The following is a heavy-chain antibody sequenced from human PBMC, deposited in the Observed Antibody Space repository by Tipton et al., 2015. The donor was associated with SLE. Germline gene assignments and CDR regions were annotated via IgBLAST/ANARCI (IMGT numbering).Heavy chain of an antibody. D-gene: IGHD1-26*01. V-gene: IGHV4-39*01. J-gene: IGHJ4*02. CDR1: GGSIKSASHY. Sequence: TLSLTCSVSGGSIKSASHYWAWIRQPPGKGLEWIGTVSYGGTTHYNPSLKSRVTISVITSKNQFSLRVRSVTAADTAVYYCARGGGSYYDYWGQGTLVTVSS. CDR2: VSYGGTT. CDR3: ARGGGSYYDY.